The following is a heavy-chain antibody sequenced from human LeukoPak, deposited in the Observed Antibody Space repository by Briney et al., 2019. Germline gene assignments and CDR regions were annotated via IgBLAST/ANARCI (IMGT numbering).Heavy chain of an antibody. CDR2: IYYSGST. J-gene: IGHJ4*02. V-gene: IGHV4-39*01. CDR1: GGSISSRSYY. D-gene: IGHD6-19*01. Sequence: SETLSLTCTVSGGSISSRSYYWGWIRQPPGKGLEWIGSIYYSGSTYYNPSLKSRVTISVDTSKNQFSLKLSSVTAADTAVYYCARHEFSSGWYRPSDYWGQGTLVTVSS. CDR3: ARHEFSSGWYRPSDY.